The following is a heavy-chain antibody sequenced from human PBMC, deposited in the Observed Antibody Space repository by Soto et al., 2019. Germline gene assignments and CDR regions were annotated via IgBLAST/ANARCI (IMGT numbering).Heavy chain of an antibody. CDR3: ARVDILTGYWYFDY. J-gene: IGHJ4*02. CDR2: IYSGGST. D-gene: IGHD3-9*01. Sequence: GGSLRLSCAASGFTVSSNYMSWVRQAPGKGLEWVSVIYSGGSTYYADSVKGRFTISRDNSKNTLYLQMNSLRAEDTAVYYCARVDILTGYWYFDYWGQGTLVTVSS. CDR1: GFTVSSNY. V-gene: IGHV3-53*01.